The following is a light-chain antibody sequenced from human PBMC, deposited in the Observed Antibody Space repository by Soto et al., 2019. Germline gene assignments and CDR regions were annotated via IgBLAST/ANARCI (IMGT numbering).Light chain of an antibody. CDR3: QQRSNWPPWS. CDR2: DAS. CDR1: QSVSSY. J-gene: IGKJ1*01. V-gene: IGKV3-11*01. Sequence: EIVLTQSPATLSLSPGERATLSCRASQSVSSYLAWYQQKPGQAPRLLIYDASNRATGIPARFSGSGSGTAFTLTISSLEAEDFAVYYCQQRSNWPPWSFGQGTKVEI.